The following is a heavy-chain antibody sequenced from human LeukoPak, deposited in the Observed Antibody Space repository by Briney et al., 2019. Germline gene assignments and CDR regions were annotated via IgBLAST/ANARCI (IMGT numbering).Heavy chain of an antibody. CDR2: TSNDGSNK. CDR1: GFTFSSYG. CDR3: AKPRDSIVGTTTPTRLATLDI. V-gene: IGHV3-30*18. J-gene: IGHJ3*02. Sequence: PGRSLRLSCAASGFTFSSYGMHWVRQGPGKGLEWVAVTSNDGSNKEYADSVKGRFTISRDNPNNTLYLQMNNLRAEDTAVYYCAKPRDSIVGTTTPTRLATLDIWGQGTMVTVSS. D-gene: IGHD1-26*01.